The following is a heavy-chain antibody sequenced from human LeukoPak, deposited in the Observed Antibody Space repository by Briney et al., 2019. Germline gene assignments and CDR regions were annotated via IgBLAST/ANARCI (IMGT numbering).Heavy chain of an antibody. CDR3: VGSLWRRSTWYPFDY. D-gene: IGHD6-13*01. CDR1: GGSINSYY. J-gene: IGHJ4*02. V-gene: IGHV4-59*01. Sequence: SETLSLTCTVSGGSINSYYWNWIRQPPGKGLEWIGCIYYSGSTNYNPSLKSRVTISVDTSKSQFSLRLRSVTAADTAVYYCVGSLWRRSTWYPFDYWGQGTLVTVSS. CDR2: IYYSGST.